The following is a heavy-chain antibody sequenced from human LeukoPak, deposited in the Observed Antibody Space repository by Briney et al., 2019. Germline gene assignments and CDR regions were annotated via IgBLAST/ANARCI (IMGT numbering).Heavy chain of an antibody. D-gene: IGHD1-26*01. V-gene: IGHV3-7*01. CDR1: GFTFNYYW. CDR2: IKQDGSEK. Sequence: GWSLRLSCAASGFTFNYYWMSWVGQAAGKGLEWVANIKQDGSEKYYVDSVKGRFTISRDNAKNSLYLQMNSLRAEDTAVYYCAREPSGSLDYWGQGTLVTVSS. CDR3: AREPSGSLDY. J-gene: IGHJ4*02.